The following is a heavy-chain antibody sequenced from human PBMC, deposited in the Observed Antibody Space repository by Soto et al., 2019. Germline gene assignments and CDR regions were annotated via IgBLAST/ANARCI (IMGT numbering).Heavy chain of an antibody. D-gene: IGHD2-15*01. V-gene: IGHV3-23*01. CDR3: AKDRAVVTLDYSDY. Sequence: GGSLRHPCAAAGCTFVGLAGRWVLKATGKGLEWVSAISGSGGSTYYADSVKGRFTISRDDSKNTLYLQMNSLRAEDTAVYYCAKDRAVVTLDYSDYWVQRTLVTGSP. J-gene: IGHJ4*02. CDR1: GCTFVGLA. CDR2: ISGSGGST.